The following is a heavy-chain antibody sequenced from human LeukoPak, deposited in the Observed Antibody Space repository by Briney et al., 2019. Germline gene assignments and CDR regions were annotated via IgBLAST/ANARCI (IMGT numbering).Heavy chain of an antibody. Sequence: SETLSLTCTVSGGSISSYYWSWIRQPAGKGLEWIGRIYTSGSTNYNPSLKSRVTVSVDTSKNQFSLKLSSVTAADTAVYYCARDSVVPAAIDAFDIWGQGTMVTVSS. V-gene: IGHV4-4*07. CDR1: GGSISSYY. CDR2: IYTSGST. J-gene: IGHJ3*02. D-gene: IGHD2-2*01. CDR3: ARDSVVPAAIDAFDI.